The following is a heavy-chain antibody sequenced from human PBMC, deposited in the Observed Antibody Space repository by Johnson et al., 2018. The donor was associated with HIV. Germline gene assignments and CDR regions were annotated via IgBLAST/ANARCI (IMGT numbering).Heavy chain of an antibody. CDR3: AGAFTIRDAFDI. J-gene: IGHJ3*02. D-gene: IGHD3-10*01. Sequence: VQLVESGGGLVQPGGSLRLSCAASGFTFSSYDMHWVRQATGKGLEWVSAIGTAGDTYYPGSVKGRFTISRENAKNSLYLQMNSLRAEDTAVYYCAGAFTIRDAFDIWGQGTMVTVSS. V-gene: IGHV3-13*01. CDR2: IGTAGDT. CDR1: GFTFSSYD.